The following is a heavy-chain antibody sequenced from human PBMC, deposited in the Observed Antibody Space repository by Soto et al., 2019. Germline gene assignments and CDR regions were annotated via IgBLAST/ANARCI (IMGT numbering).Heavy chain of an antibody. Sequence: QVQLVESGGGVVQPGRSLRLSCAASGFTFSSYGMHWVRQAPGKGLEWVAVIWYDGSNKYYADSVKGRFTISRDNSKNTLYLQMNSLRAEETAVYYCARDLRYSSSWYLGAEYFQHWGQGTLVTVSS. CDR3: ARDLRYSSSWYLGAEYFQH. J-gene: IGHJ1*01. V-gene: IGHV3-33*01. CDR1: GFTFSSYG. CDR2: IWYDGSNK. D-gene: IGHD6-13*01.